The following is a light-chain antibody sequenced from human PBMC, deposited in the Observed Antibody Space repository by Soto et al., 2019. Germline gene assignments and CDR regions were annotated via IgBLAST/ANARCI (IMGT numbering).Light chain of an antibody. CDR3: QQHKSYPVT. CDR1: QNIDIW. J-gene: IGKJ4*01. Sequence: IQMTQSPSSLSASVGDRDTITCRASQNIDIWLSWYQQKPGKAPSLLIYDASNLKSGVPSRFSGSGSGTEFTLTISSLQPDDSGSYYCQQHKSYPVTFGGGTKVDIK. V-gene: IGKV1-5*01. CDR2: DAS.